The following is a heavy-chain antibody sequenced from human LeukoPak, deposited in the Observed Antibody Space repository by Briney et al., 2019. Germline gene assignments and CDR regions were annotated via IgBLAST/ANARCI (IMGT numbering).Heavy chain of an antibody. J-gene: IGHJ3*02. D-gene: IGHD3-22*01. CDR2: IRYDGNNK. CDR3: ARDTDYYDSVGLDAFDI. V-gene: IGHV3-30*02. Sequence: SGGSLRLSCAASGFTFSSYGMHWVRQAPGKGLEWVTFIRYDGNNKYYADSVKGRFTISRDNSKNTLYLQMNSLRADDTAVYYCARDTDYYDSVGLDAFDIWGQGTMVTVSS. CDR1: GFTFSSYG.